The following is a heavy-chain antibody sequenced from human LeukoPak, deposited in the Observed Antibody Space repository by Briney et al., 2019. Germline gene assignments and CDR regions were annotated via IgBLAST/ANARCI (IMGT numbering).Heavy chain of an antibody. CDR3: GKGTPPPVY. CDR1: GFTFSAYA. V-gene: IGHV3-23*01. Sequence: PGGSLRLSCVASGFTFSAYAVGWVRRAPGVGLEWVSSISVSGSQTDYADSVKGRFTLFRDNSKNTFYLQMNSLRAEDTAVYYCGKGTPPPVYWGPGTLVTVSS. J-gene: IGHJ4*02. CDR2: ISVSGSQT. D-gene: IGHD1-14*01.